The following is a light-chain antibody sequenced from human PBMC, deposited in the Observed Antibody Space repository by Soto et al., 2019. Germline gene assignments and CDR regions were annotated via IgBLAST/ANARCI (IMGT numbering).Light chain of an antibody. CDR1: QSISSW. Sequence: DIQMTQSPSTLSVSVGDRVTITCRASQSISSWLAWYQQKPGKAPNLLIYKASSLESGVPSRFSGSGSGTEFTLTISSLQPDDFATYCCQQYNSYPLTFGGGTKVEIK. CDR2: KAS. V-gene: IGKV1-5*03. J-gene: IGKJ4*01. CDR3: QQYNSYPLT.